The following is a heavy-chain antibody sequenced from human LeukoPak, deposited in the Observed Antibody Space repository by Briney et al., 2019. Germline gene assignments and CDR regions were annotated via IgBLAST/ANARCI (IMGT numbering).Heavy chain of an antibody. CDR1: GYSLTSYW. CDR2: IYPGDSDT. D-gene: IGHD5-18*01. CDR3: ARRVDTAMGYFDY. J-gene: IGHJ4*02. V-gene: IGHV5-51*01. Sequence: GESLKISCKGSGYSLTSYWIGLVRPMPGKGLEWMGIIYPGDSDTRYSPSFQGQVTISADKSISTAYLQWSSLKASDTAMYYCARRVDTAMGYFDYWGQGTLVTVSS.